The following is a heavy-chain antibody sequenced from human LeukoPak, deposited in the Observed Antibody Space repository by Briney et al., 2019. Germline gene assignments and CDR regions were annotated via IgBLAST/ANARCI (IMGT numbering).Heavy chain of an antibody. J-gene: IGHJ6*03. CDR1: GGSISRGGYS. CDR2: FYYSGST. V-gene: IGHV4-30-4*07. Sequence: SETLSLTCAVSGGSISRGGYSWSWIRQPPGKGLEWIGYFYYSGSTYYNPSLKSRVTISLDTSKNQFSLKLSSVTAADTAVYYCARGMYYYYYMDVWGKGTTVTVSS. CDR3: ARGMYYYYYMDV.